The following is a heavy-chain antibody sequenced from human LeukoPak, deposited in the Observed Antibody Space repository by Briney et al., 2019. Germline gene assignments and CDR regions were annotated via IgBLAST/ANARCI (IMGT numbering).Heavy chain of an antibody. Sequence: GGSLRLSCAASGFTLTSLAMHWVRQAPGKGLEWVSSSGTRSGTKYYADSVRGRFTISRDSAKNSVSLRINSLRAEDTAVYYCVVQMTPGALSDPDFWGHKTLVNLAS. D-gene: IGHD1-1*01. V-gene: IGHV3-21*01. CDR1: GFTLTSLA. CDR2: SGTRSGTK. J-gene: IGHJ4*01. CDR3: VVQMTPGALSDPDF.